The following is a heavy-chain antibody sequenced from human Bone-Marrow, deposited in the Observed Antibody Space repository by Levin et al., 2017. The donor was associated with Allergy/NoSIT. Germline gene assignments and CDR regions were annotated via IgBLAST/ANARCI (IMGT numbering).Heavy chain of an antibody. Sequence: GESLKISCAASGFTFSTYWMHWVRQAPGKGLVWVSRINDDGSSTIYADSVKGRFTFSRDNAKNTLYLQMNSLRAEDTAVYYCTRGATVGSLDYFDSWGQGTLVTVSS. CDR3: TRGATVGSLDYFDS. V-gene: IGHV3-74*01. J-gene: IGHJ4*02. D-gene: IGHD4-23*01. CDR1: GFTFSTYW. CDR2: INDDGSST.